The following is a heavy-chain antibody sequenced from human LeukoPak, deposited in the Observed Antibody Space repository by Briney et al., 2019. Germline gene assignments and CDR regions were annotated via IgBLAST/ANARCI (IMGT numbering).Heavy chain of an antibody. D-gene: IGHD3-3*01. CDR3: ARLSLKVLEWSPTKGKETHYFDY. J-gene: IGHJ4*02. CDR2: IYYGETT. CDR1: GGSVSNSDYY. Sequence: SETLSLTCTVSGGSVSNSDYYWDWIRQPSGKGLEWIGSIYYGETTYYKPSLKSRVTISIDTSKNQFSLKLRSVTAADTAVYYCARLSLKVLEWSPTKGKETHYFDYWGQGTLVTVSS. V-gene: IGHV4-39*07.